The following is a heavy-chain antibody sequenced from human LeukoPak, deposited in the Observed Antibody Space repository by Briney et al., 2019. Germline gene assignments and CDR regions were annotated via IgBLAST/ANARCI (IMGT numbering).Heavy chain of an antibody. CDR2: ISGSGERT. Sequence: GGSLRLSCAASGFTFSNYGMSWVRQAPGKGLEWVSSISGSGERTYYADSVKGRFTVSRDNSRNTLYLQMYSRTAEDTAVYYCAKGQYSTSHYVGDYWGQGALVTVSS. CDR1: GFTFSNYG. J-gene: IGHJ4*02. CDR3: AKGQYSTSHYVGDY. V-gene: IGHV3-23*01. D-gene: IGHD3-16*01.